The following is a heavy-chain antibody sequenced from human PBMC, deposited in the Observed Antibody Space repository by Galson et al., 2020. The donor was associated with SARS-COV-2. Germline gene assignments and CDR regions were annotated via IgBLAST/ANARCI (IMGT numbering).Heavy chain of an antibody. CDR1: GFSFSSFW. J-gene: IGHJ5*02. CDR2: IKHDGSDN. V-gene: IGHV3-7*01. Sequence: GESLKISCAASGFSFSSFWMSWVRQAPGKGLEWVANIKHDGSDNYYVDSVKGRFTISRDNAKNSLYLQMNTLRAEDTAVYYCARDYGDYKDHCESWGQGTLVTVSS. D-gene: IGHD4-17*01. CDR3: ARDYGDYKDHCES.